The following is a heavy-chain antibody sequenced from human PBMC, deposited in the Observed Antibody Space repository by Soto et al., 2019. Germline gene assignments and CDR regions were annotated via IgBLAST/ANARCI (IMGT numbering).Heavy chain of an antibody. V-gene: IGHV3-30-3*01. J-gene: IGHJ4*02. Sequence: GWSLRLSCASSVFTFISYAMHWVRQAPGKGLEWVAVISYDGSNKYYADSVKGRFTISRDNSKNTLYLQMNSLRAEDTAVYYCARESRGYFDYWGQGTLVTVSS. CDR2: ISYDGSNK. CDR1: VFTFISYA. CDR3: ARESRGYFDY.